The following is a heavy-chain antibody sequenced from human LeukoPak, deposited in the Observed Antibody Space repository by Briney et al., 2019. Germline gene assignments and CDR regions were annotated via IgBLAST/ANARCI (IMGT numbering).Heavy chain of an antibody. D-gene: IGHD2/OR15-2a*01. V-gene: IGHV3-74*01. Sequence: GGSLRLSCAASGFTFSSHRMHWVRQATGKGLVWVSRINNDGSSTSYADFVKGRFTISRDNAKNTLYLQMNSLRAEDTAVYYCARLLGSTTSVDYWGQGTPVTVSS. CDR3: ARLLGSTTSVDY. CDR2: INNDGSST. J-gene: IGHJ4*02. CDR1: GFTFSSHR.